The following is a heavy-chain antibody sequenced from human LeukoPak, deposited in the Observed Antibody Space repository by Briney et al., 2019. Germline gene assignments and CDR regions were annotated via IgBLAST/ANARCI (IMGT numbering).Heavy chain of an antibody. D-gene: IGHD6-6*01. V-gene: IGHV4-39*02. CDR3: ARDIGYSSSSWDY. CDR2: IYYSGST. CDR1: GGSISSSSYY. Sequence: SETLSLTCTVSGGSISSSSYYWGWIRQPPGKGLEWIGSIYYSGSTYYNPSLKSRVTISVDTSKNQFSLKLSSVTAADTAVYYCARDIGYSSSSWDYWGQRTLVTVSS. J-gene: IGHJ4*02.